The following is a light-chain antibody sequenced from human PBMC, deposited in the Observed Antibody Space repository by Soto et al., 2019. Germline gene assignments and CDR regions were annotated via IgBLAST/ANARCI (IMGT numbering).Light chain of an antibody. CDR3: QQYNNWPIT. J-gene: IGKJ5*01. V-gene: IGKV3D-15*01. CDR2: GAS. CDR1: QSVSNN. Sequence: EIVMTQSPATLSVSPGERATLSCRASQSVSNNLAWYQQKPGQAPRLLIYGASTRATGIPARFSGSGSGTEFTLTISSLQSEDFAVYYCQQYNNWPITSGQGTRLEIK.